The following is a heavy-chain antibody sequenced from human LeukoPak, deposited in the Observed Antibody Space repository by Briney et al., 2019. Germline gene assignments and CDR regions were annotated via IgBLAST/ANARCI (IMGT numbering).Heavy chain of an antibody. Sequence: ASVKVSCKAPGYTFTSYGISWVRQAPGQGLEWMGWISAYNGNTDYAQKFQGRVTITADKSTSTAYMELSSLRSEDTAVYYCAREILSLLVYWGQGTLVTVSS. CDR3: AREILSLLVY. V-gene: IGHV1-18*01. J-gene: IGHJ4*02. CDR2: ISAYNGNT. CDR1: GYTFTSYG.